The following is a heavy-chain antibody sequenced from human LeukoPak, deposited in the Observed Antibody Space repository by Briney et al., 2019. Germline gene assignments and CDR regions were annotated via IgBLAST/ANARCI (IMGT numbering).Heavy chain of an antibody. CDR3: ARVRRYFDWLLEYFDY. V-gene: IGHV3-11*04. Sequence: GGSLRLSCAASGFTFSDYYMSWIRQAPGKGLEWVSYISSSGSTIYYADSVKGRFTISRDNAKNSLYLQMNSLRAEGTAVYYCARVRRYFDWLLEYFDYWGQGTLVTVSS. CDR1: GFTFSDYY. CDR2: ISSSGSTI. J-gene: IGHJ4*02. D-gene: IGHD3-9*01.